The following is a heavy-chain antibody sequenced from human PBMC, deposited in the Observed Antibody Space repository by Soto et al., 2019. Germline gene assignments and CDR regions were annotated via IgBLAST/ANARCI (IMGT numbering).Heavy chain of an antibody. V-gene: IGHV3-21*01. CDR3: ARVSTYYYDSSGYDAFDI. Sequence: GGSLRLSCAASGFTFSSYSMSWVRQAPGKGLEWVSSISSSSSYIYYADSVKGRFTISRDNAKNSLYLQMNSLRAEDTAVYYCARVSTYYYDSSGYDAFDIWGQGTMVTVSS. D-gene: IGHD3-22*01. CDR1: GFTFSSYS. CDR2: ISSSSSYI. J-gene: IGHJ3*02.